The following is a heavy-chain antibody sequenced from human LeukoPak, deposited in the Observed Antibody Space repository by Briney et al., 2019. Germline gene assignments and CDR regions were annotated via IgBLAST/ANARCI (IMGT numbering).Heavy chain of an antibody. CDR1: GGSISSYY. CDR2: IYYSGST. D-gene: IGHD6-13*01. J-gene: IGHJ4*02. Sequence: PSETLSLTCTVSGGSISSYYWSWIRQPPGKGLEWIGYIYYSGSTNYNPSLKSRVTISVDTSKNQFSLKLSSVTAADTAVYYCARVIAAAGTYYFDYWGQGTLVTVSS. V-gene: IGHV4-59*08. CDR3: ARVIAAAGTYYFDY.